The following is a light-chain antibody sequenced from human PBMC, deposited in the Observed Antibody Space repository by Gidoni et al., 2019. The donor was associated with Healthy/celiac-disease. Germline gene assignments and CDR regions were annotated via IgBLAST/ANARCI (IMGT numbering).Light chain of an antibody. Sequence: SYVLTQPPSVSVAPGKTDRITSVGNHLGSKSVHWYPQKPGQAPVLVIYYACDRPSWIPERFSGPNSGNTATLPISRVEAGDEADYYCQVWDSSSDHPVFGGWTKLTVL. J-gene: IGLJ2*01. CDR1: HLGSKS. CDR2: YAC. CDR3: QVWDSSSDHPV. V-gene: IGLV3-21*04.